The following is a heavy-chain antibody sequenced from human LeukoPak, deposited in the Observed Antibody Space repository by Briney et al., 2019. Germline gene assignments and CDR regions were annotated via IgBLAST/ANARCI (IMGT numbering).Heavy chain of an antibody. Sequence: ASVKVSCKASGYTFTSYAISWVRQAPGQGLEWMGGIIPIFGTANYAQKFQGRVTITADESTSTAYMELSSLRSEDTAVYYCARGNRYGYWTQLSDRSKFDYWGQGTLVTVSS. J-gene: IGHJ4*02. CDR1: GYTFTSYA. CDR2: IIPIFGTA. V-gene: IGHV1-69*13. CDR3: ARGNRYGYWTQLSDRSKFDY. D-gene: IGHD5-18*01.